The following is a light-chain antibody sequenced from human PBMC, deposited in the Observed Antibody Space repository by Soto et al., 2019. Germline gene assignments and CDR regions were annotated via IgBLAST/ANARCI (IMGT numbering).Light chain of an antibody. V-gene: IGLV2-14*01. J-gene: IGLJ1*01. Sequence: QSALTQPASVSGSPGQSITISCPGTSSDVGGYNYVSWYQQHPGKAPKFMIYDVSNRPSGVPTRFSGSKSGNTASLTISGLQAEDEADYYCNSYTTSNTRQIVFGTGPKVTVL. CDR3: NSYTTSNTRQIV. CDR2: DVS. CDR1: SSDVGGYNY.